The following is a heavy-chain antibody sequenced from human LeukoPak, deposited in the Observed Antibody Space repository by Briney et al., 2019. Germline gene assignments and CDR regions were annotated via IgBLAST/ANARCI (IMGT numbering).Heavy chain of an antibody. CDR1: GFTFDDYA. CDR2: ISWDGGST. J-gene: IGHJ4*02. D-gene: IGHD4-17*01. Sequence: PGGSLRLSCAASGFTFDDYAMHWVRQAPGKGLEWVSLISWDGGSTYYADSVKGRFTISRDNSKNSLYLVMNSLRTEDTALYYCVKDMVRTSPGDTVGWGQGTQVTVSS. V-gene: IGHV3-43D*03. CDR3: VKDMVRTSPGDTVG.